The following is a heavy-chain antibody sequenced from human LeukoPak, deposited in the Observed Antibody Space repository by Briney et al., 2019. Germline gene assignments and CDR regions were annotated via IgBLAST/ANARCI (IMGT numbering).Heavy chain of an antibody. D-gene: IGHD6-19*01. CDR1: GYTFTSYY. CDR3: ARDPLGVAGRFDY. V-gene: IGHV1-46*01. Sequence: APVKVSCKASGYTFTSYYIHWVRQAPGQGLEWMGIINPSGGSTTYEQKFQGRVTMTRDTSTSTVYMEVSSLRSEDTAVYYCARDPLGVAGRFDYWGQGTLVTVSS. J-gene: IGHJ4*02. CDR2: INPSGGST.